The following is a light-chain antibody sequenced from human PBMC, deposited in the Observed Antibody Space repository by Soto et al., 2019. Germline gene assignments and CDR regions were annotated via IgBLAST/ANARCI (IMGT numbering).Light chain of an antibody. V-gene: IGKV1-27*01. CDR1: QGISNY. CDR3: QKYNSAPRT. J-gene: IGKJ3*01. CDR2: AAS. Sequence: DIQMTQSPSSLSASVGDRVTITCRASQGISNYLAWYQQKPGKVPKLLIYAASPLQSGVPSRFSGSGSGTDFTLTISGLQPEDVATYYCQKYNSAPRTFGPGTKVDIK.